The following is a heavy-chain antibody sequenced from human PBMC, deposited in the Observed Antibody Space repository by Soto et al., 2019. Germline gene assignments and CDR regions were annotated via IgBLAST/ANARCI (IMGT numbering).Heavy chain of an antibody. CDR1: GYSFTSYW. Sequence: PGESLKISCKGSGYSFTSYWISWVRQMPGKGLKKMGRIDPSDSYTNYSLSFQGHVTISADKSISTAYLQWSSLKASDTAMYYCAIQSNTAMAYYYYYGMDVWGQGTTVTVSS. CDR2: IDPSDSYT. V-gene: IGHV5-10-1*01. D-gene: IGHD5-18*01. CDR3: AIQSNTAMAYYYYYGMDV. J-gene: IGHJ6*02.